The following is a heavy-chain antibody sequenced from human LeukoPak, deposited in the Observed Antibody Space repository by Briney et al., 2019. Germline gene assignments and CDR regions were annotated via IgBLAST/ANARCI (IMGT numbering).Heavy chain of an antibody. J-gene: IGHJ5*02. CDR3: AQGAPAVTPVGLVS. D-gene: IGHD4-17*01. CDR2: ISSNGGST. V-gene: IGHV3-64*01. CDR1: GFTFSSYA. Sequence: GGSLRLSCAASGFTFSSYAMHWVRQAPGKGLEYVSAISSNGGSTYYANSVKGRFTISRDNSKNTLYLQMGSLRAEDMAVYYCAQGAPAVTPVGLVSWGQGTLVTVSS.